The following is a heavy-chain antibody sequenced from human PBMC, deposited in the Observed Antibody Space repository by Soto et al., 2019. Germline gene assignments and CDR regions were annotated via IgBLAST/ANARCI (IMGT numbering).Heavy chain of an antibody. CDR2: IIPIFGTA. J-gene: IGHJ6*02. D-gene: IGHD2-2*02. V-gene: IGHV1-69*13. CDR3: ARHCSSTSCYSRGTYYYYGMGV. CDR1: GGTFSSYP. Sequence: FPVKVSCKASGGTFSSYPISRVRQAPGQGLEWMGGIIPIFGTANYSQKFQGRVTITADESTSTAHMELSSLRSEDTAVYYCARHCSSTSCYSRGTYYYYGMGVWGQRTTVTVSS.